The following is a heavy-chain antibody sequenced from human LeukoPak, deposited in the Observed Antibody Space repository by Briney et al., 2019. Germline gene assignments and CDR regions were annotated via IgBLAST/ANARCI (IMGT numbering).Heavy chain of an antibody. V-gene: IGHV1-2*06. J-gene: IGHJ4*02. CDR2: INPNSGGT. CDR1: GYTFTGYY. Sequence: ASVKVSCKASGYTFTGYYMHWVRQAPGQGLEWMGRINPNSGGTNYAQKFQGRVTMTRDTSISTAYMELSRLRSDGTAVYYCARDRRDGYNSEYYFDYWGQGTLVTVSS. D-gene: IGHD5-24*01. CDR3: ARDRRDGYNSEYYFDY.